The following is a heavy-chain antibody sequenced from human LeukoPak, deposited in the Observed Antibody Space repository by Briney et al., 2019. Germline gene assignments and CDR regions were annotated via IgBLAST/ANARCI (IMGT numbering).Heavy chain of an antibody. D-gene: IGHD3-22*01. CDR3: AREVQWLLISGDWFDP. CDR1: GFTFSSYG. Sequence: PGGSLRLSCAASGFTFSSYGMSWVRQVPGKGLEWVSGISGNSGTTYYADSVKGRFTVSRDNSKNTLYLQMNSLRAEDTAVYYCAREVQWLLISGDWFDPWGQGTLVTVSS. V-gene: IGHV3-23*01. J-gene: IGHJ5*02. CDR2: ISGNSGTT.